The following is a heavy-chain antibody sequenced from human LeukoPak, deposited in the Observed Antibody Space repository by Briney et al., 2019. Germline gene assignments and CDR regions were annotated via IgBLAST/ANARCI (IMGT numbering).Heavy chain of an antibody. V-gene: IGHV4-30-2*01. CDR2: IYHSGST. J-gene: IGHJ4*02. Sequence: SETLSLTCAVSGGSISSGGYSWSWIRQPPGKGLEWIGYIYHSGSTYYNPSLKSRVTISVDRSKNQFFLKLSSVTAADTAVYYCARVKAYGGNSEIDYWGQGTLVTVSS. D-gene: IGHD4-23*01. CDR3: ARVKAYGGNSEIDY. CDR1: GGSISSGGYS.